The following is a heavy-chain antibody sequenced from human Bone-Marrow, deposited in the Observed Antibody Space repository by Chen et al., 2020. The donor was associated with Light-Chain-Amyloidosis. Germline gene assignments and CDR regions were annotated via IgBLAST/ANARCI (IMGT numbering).Heavy chain of an antibody. Sequence: EVQLEQSGPEVKKPGASLKISCKGSGYTVPNYWIGWVRQMPGKGLEWMGVIYPDDSDARYSPSFEGQVTISADKSITTAYLQWRSLKASDTSMYYCARRRDGYNFDYWGHGTLVTVSS. D-gene: IGHD5-12*01. CDR1: GYTVPNYW. CDR3: ARRRDGYNFDY. CDR2: IYPDDSDA. J-gene: IGHJ4*01. V-gene: IGHV5-51*01.